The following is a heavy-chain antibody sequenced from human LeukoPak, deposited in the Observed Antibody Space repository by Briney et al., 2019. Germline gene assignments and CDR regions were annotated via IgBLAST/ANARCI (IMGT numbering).Heavy chain of an antibody. CDR3: AYPVEQWLVEGGFDY. Sequence: ASVKVSCKASGYTFTSYAMHWVRQAPGQRLEWMGWINAGNGNTKYSQKFQGRVTITRDTSASTAYMELSSLRSEDTAVYYCAYPVEQWLVEGGFDYWAQGTLVTVSS. D-gene: IGHD6-19*01. V-gene: IGHV1-3*01. J-gene: IGHJ4*02. CDR1: GYTFTSYA. CDR2: INAGNGNT.